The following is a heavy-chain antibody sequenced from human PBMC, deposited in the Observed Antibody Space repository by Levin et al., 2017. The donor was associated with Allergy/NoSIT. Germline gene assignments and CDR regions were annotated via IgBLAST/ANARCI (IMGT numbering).Heavy chain of an antibody. CDR1: GFMFRNYS. CDR3: ARDFYYGSGSPRGYGMDV. D-gene: IGHD3-10*01. V-gene: IGHV3-21*01. CDR2: LLLFSLSP. J-gene: IGHJ6*02. Sequence: LSLTCVASGFMFRNYSMNWVRQTPGTLLSLVSSLLLFSLSPSPSSSFAGRFTISRDNDQNSLFLEMTSLKVEDTAGYYCARDFYYGSGSPRGYGMDVWGQGTTVTVSS.